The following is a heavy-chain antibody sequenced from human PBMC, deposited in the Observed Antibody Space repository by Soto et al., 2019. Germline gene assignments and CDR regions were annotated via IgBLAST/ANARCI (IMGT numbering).Heavy chain of an antibody. CDR3: ARQRTTVVTQAYFDH. CDR2: IYYSGRT. J-gene: IGHJ4*02. D-gene: IGHD2-21*02. V-gene: IGHV4-39*01. Sequence: SETLSLTCIVSGESISSSSYYWCWIRQPPGKGLEWIGSIYYSGRTYYNPSFKSRVTISIDTSKNQFSLKLSSVTATDTAVYYCARQRTTVVTQAYFDHWGQGXLVTVSS. CDR1: GESISSSSYY.